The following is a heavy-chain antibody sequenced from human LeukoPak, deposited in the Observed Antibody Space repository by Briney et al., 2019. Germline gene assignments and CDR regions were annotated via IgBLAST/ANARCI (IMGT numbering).Heavy chain of an antibody. Sequence: SVRVSCKASGGTFSSYAISCVRHAPGQRLEWMGGIIPIFGTANYAQKFQGRVTITADESTSTAYMELSSLRSEDTAVYYCARDSGSYRKSNWGRKQNWFDPWGQGTLVTVSS. D-gene: IGHD1-26*01. CDR2: IIPIFGTA. CDR1: GGTFSSYA. J-gene: IGHJ5*02. CDR3: ARDSGSYRKSNWGRKQNWFDP. V-gene: IGHV1-69*13.